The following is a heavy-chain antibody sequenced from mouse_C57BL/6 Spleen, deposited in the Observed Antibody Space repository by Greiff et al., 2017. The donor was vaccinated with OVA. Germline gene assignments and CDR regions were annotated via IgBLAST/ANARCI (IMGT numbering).Heavy chain of an antibody. J-gene: IGHJ2*01. D-gene: IGHD2-4*01. CDR2: INPGSGST. V-gene: IGHV1-54*01. CDR3: ARSCDYELDY. CDR1: GFAFTNYL. Sequence: VQLQQSGAELVRPGTSVKLSCTTSGFAFTNYLMEWVQQRPGQGLEWIGEINPGSGSTNYNDTFKGQVTLTADKFSSTAYLQLSSLTSEDSAVYFCARSCDYELDYWGQGTTLTVSS.